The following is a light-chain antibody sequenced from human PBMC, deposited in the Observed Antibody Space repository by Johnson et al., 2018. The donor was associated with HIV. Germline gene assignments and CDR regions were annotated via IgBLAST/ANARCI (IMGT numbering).Light chain of an antibody. CDR3: GTWDSILSTAF. CDR2: DNN. J-gene: IGLJ1*01. Sequence: QSVLTQPPSVSAAPGQTVTISCTGSSSNVGSSFVSWYRQVPGTAPKLLIYDNNKRTTGIPGRFSGPTSGPSAPLGITGLSTGDGSDYYSGTWDSILSTAFFGTGTKVTVL. V-gene: IGLV1-51*01. CDR1: SSNVGSSF.